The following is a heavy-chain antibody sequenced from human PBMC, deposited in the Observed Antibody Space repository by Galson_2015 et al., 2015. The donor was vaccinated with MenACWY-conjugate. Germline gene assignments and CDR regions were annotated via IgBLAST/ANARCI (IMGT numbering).Heavy chain of an antibody. Sequence: SLRLSCAASGFAFSNYCTHWVRQAPGKGLECVSRICAGGISIMYGDSVRGRFTISRDDAENTLYLQMDSLRADDTAVYFCVRGSSGWRGMDIWGQGTTVTVSS. V-gene: IGHV3-74*03. CDR1: GFAFSNYC. CDR2: ICAGGISI. J-gene: IGHJ6*02. CDR3: VRGSSGWRGMDI. D-gene: IGHD6-19*01.